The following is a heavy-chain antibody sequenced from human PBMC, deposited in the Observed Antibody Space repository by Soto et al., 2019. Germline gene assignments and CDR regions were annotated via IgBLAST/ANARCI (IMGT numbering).Heavy chain of an antibody. CDR2: INAGNGNT. J-gene: IGHJ4*02. V-gene: IGHV1-3*01. Sequence: ASVKVSCKASGYTFTSYAMHWVRQAPGQRLEWMGWINAGNGNTKYSQKFQGRVTITRDTSRDTAYMELSSLRSEDTAVYYCAIRGTRWLESPFDYWGQGTLVTVSS. D-gene: IGHD1-1*01. CDR3: AIRGTRWLESPFDY. CDR1: GYTFTSYA.